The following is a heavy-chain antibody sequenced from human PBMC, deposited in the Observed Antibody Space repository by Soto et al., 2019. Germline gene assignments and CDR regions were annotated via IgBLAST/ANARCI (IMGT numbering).Heavy chain of an antibody. CDR3: AREGPDYANWFDP. J-gene: IGHJ5*02. CDR1: GGSISSGGYY. D-gene: IGHD4-17*01. V-gene: IGHV4-31*03. CDR2: IYYSGST. Sequence: QVQLQESGPGLVKPSQTLYLTCTVSGGSISSGGYYWSWIRQHPGQGLEWIGYIYYSGSTYYNPSLKSRGTISVDTSKNQFSLKLSSVTAADTAVYYCAREGPDYANWFDPWGQGTLVTVSS.